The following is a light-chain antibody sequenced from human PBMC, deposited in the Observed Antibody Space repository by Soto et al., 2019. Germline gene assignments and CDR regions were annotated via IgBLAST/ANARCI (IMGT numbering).Light chain of an antibody. J-gene: IGKJ2*01. CDR3: QQYGSSLYT. CDR1: QSVSSSY. CDR2: GAS. Sequence: DIVLTQSPGTLSLSPGERATLSCRAMQSVSSSYFAWYQQTPGQAPKLLIYGASSRATGIPERISGSGSGTDFTITISRLEPEDFAVYYCQQYGSSLYTLGQGTKLEIK. V-gene: IGKV3-20*01.